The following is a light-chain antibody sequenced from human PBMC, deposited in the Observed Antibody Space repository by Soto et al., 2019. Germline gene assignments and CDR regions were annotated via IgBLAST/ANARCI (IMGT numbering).Light chain of an antibody. J-gene: IGLJ2*01. Sequence: QPVLTQSPSASASLGASVKLTCTLSSGHSSYAIAWHQQQPEKGPRYLMKLNSDGSHSKGDGIPDRFSGSSSGAERYLFISRLQSEDEADYYCQTWGTGIPVVFGGGTKVTVL. CDR3: QTWGTGIPVV. V-gene: IGLV4-69*01. CDR2: LNSDGSH. CDR1: SGHSSYA.